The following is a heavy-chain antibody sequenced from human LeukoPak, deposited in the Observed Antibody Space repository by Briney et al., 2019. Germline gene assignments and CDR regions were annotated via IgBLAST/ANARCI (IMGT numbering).Heavy chain of an antibody. J-gene: IGHJ4*02. CDR1: GFTLSSYW. CDR3: ASGSSSFDY. CDR2: IKQDGSEK. D-gene: IGHD1-26*01. Sequence: GGSLRLSCAASGFTLSSYWMSWVRQAPGKGLEWVANIKQDGSEKYYVDSVKGRFTISRDNAKNSLYLQMNSLRAEDTAVYYCASGSSSFDYWGQGTLVTVSS. V-gene: IGHV3-7*01.